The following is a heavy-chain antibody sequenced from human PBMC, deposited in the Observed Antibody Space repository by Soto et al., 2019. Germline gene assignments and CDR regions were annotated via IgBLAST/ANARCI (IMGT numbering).Heavy chain of an antibody. J-gene: IGHJ6*02. CDR3: ARGGGDYDFWSGPRGMDV. CDR1: GGSISSSNW. V-gene: IGHV4-4*02. CDR2: IYHSGST. D-gene: IGHD3-3*01. Sequence: SETLSLTCAVSGGSISSSNWCSCVRQPPGKGLEWIGEIYHSGSTNYNPSLKSRVTISVDKSKNQFSLKLSSVTAADTAVYYCARGGGDYDFWSGPRGMDVWGQGTTVTVSS.